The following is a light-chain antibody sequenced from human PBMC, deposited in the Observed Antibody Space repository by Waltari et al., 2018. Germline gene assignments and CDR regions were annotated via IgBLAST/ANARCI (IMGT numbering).Light chain of an antibody. Sequence: QSVLTHPPSASGTPGQRVTIACSGSSSNIGSNYVYWYQQFPGTAPKLLIYRNIQRPSGVPARFSGSRSGTSASLVISGLRSEEEADVYCAAWDENLSGWVFGGGTKLTVL. V-gene: IGLV1-47*01. CDR1: SSNIGSNY. J-gene: IGLJ3*02. CDR2: RNI. CDR3: AAWDENLSGWV.